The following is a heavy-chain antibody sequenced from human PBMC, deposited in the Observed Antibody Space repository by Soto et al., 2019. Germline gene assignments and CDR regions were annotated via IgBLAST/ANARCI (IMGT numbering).Heavy chain of an antibody. CDR2: MNPNSGNT. J-gene: IGHJ6*02. V-gene: IGHV1-8*01. D-gene: IGHD3-10*01. CDR1: GYTFTSYD. CDR3: AVGRRGVTMVRGVTSYYYYYGMDV. Sequence: QVQLVQSGAEVKKPGASVKVSCKASGYTFTSYDINWVRQATGQGLEWMGWMNPNSGNTGYAQKFQGRATMTRNTSISTAYMELSSLRSEDTAVYYCAVGRRGVTMVRGVTSYYYYYGMDVWGQGTTVTVSS.